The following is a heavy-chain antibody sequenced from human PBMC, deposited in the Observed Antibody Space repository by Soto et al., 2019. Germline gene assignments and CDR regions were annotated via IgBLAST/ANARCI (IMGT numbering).Heavy chain of an antibody. Sequence: SETLSLTCTVSGGSISSSSYYWGWIRQPPGKGLEWIGSTFYSGSTYYNPSLKSRVTISVDTSKNQFSLKLSSVTAADTAVYYCARGGTPIDYWGQGTLVTVSS. CDR2: TFYSGST. CDR3: ARGGTPIDY. D-gene: IGHD3-16*01. V-gene: IGHV4-39*01. CDR1: GGSISSSSYY. J-gene: IGHJ4*02.